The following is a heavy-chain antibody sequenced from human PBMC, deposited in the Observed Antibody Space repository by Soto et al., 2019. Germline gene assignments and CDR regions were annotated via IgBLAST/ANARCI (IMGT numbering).Heavy chain of an antibody. V-gene: IGHV1-2*04. CDR1: GYTFTGYY. J-gene: IGHJ3*02. CDR2: INPNSGGT. CDR3: GRAGGVSTWNDFDI. D-gene: IGHD6-13*01. Sequence: QVRLVQSGAEVKKPGASVKVSCKASGYTFTGYYMHWVRQAPGQGVEWMGWINPNSGGTNYAQKFQGWVTMTRDTSISAANMELGRMRGDDASVYYCGRAGGVSTWNDFDIWGQGTMVTVSS.